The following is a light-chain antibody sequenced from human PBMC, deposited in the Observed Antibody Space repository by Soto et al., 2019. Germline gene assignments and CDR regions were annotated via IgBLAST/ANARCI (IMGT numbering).Light chain of an antibody. Sequence: DIQMTQSPSSLSASVGDRVTITCRASQSIATYLNWYQQKPGKPPKLLIYTASTPQNGAPSQFSGRGYGTEFTLAIDTLQPEDSGNYYCQQTCDSFLTFGPGTKVEIK. CDR2: TAS. J-gene: IGKJ3*01. CDR3: QQTCDSFLT. V-gene: IGKV1-39*01. CDR1: QSIATY.